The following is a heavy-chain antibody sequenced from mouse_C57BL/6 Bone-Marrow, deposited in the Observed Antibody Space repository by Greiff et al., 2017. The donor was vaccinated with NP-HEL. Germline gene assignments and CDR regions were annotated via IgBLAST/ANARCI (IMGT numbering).Heavy chain of an antibody. V-gene: IGHV1-63*01. J-gene: IGHJ3*01. CDR2: IYPGGGYT. D-gene: IGHD2-1*01. CDR3: ARSESYYPLFAY. CDR1: GYTFTNYW. Sequence: LVESGAELVRPGTSVKMSCKASGYTFTNYWIGWAKQRPGHGLEWIGDIYPGGGYTNYNEKFKGKATLTADKSSSTAYMQFSSLTSEDSAIYYCARSESYYPLFAYWGQGTLVTVSA.